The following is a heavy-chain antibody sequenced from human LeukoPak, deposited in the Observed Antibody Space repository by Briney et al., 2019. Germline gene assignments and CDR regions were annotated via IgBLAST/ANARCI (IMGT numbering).Heavy chain of an antibody. CDR3: ARDGDGSGYYFDF. CDR1: GGSISSSGYY. D-gene: IGHD3-22*01. CDR2: VDYTGIT. J-gene: IGHJ4*02. V-gene: IGHV4-39*07. Sequence: SETLSLTCTVSGGSISSSGYYWGWIRQPPGTGLEWIGSVDYTGITSHNPSLKSRVTISVDTSKNQFSLKLSSVTAADTAVYYCARDGDGSGYYFDFWGQGTLVTVSS.